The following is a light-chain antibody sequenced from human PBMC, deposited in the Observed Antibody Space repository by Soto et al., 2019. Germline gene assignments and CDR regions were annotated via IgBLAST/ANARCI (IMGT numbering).Light chain of an antibody. CDR2: DVS. Sequence: VLTQPASVSGAPGQSITISCTGTSSDVGGYNSVSWYNQHPGNAPKLLIYDVSNRPSGVSNRFSGSKSDNTASLTISGLQAEDEADYYCSSYTSSNTHVFGTGTKVT. CDR3: SSYTSSNTHV. CDR1: SSDVGGYNS. V-gene: IGLV2-14*01. J-gene: IGLJ1*01.